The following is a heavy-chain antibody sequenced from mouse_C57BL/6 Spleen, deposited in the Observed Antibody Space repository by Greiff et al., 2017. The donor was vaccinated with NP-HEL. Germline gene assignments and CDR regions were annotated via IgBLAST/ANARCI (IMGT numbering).Heavy chain of an antibody. Sequence: QVQLQQSGAELVRPGASVKLSCKASGYTFTDYYINWVKQRPGQGLEWIARIYPGSGNTYYNEKFKGKATLTAEKSSSTAYMQLSSLTSEDSAVYFCASPRQLRRDYAMDYWGQGTSVTVSS. CDR3: ASPRQLRRDYAMDY. CDR1: GYTFTDYY. V-gene: IGHV1-76*01. J-gene: IGHJ4*01. CDR2: IYPGSGNT. D-gene: IGHD3-2*02.